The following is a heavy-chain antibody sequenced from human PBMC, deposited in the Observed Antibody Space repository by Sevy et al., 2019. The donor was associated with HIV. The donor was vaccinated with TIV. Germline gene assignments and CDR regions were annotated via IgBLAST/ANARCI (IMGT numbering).Heavy chain of an antibody. J-gene: IGHJ5*02. D-gene: IGHD3-22*01. CDR1: GFTFSRYS. CDR3: ARDDRGGSYLNYFDP. Sequence: GGSLRLSCAASGFTFSRYSMNWVRQAPGKGLEWISYISSHGSTISYADSVGGRFTISRDNAENSLYLQMNSLRDEDTAVYYCARDDRGGSYLNYFDPWGQGTLVTVSS. V-gene: IGHV3-48*02. CDR2: ISSHGSTI.